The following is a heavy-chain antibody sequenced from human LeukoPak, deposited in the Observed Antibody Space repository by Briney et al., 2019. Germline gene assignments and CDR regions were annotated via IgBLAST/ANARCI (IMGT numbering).Heavy chain of an antibody. V-gene: IGHV3-7*01. CDR2: IDRDGNKK. Sequence: GGSLRLSCAASGFSLSGYWMTWVRQAPGKGPEWVANIDRDGNKKNHVDSVKGRFSISRDNDKNLLHLQMNSLRAEDTALYYCARDRTSCSDNICYDAFDIWGQGTMVIVSS. J-gene: IGHJ3*02. D-gene: IGHD2-2*01. CDR1: GFSLSGYW. CDR3: ARDRTSCSDNICYDAFDI.